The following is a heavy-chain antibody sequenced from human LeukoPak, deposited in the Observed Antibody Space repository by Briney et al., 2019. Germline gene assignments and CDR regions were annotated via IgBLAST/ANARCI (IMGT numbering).Heavy chain of an antibody. Sequence: ASVKVSCKVSGYTLTELSMHWVRQAPGKGLEWMGGFDPEDGETIYAQKFQGRVTMTEDTSTDTAYMELSSLRSEDTAVYYCATGIPVIVATIYFDYWGQGTLVTVSS. V-gene: IGHV1-24*01. CDR2: FDPEDGET. CDR3: ATGIPVIVATIYFDY. CDR1: GYTLTELS. J-gene: IGHJ4*02. D-gene: IGHD5-12*01.